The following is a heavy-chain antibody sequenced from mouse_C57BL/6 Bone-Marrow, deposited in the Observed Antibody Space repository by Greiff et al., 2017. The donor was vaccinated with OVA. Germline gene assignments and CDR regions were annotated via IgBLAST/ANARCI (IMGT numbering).Heavy chain of an antibody. CDR1: GFTFTDYY. J-gene: IGHJ4*01. CDR3: ARYPLYYYAMDY. V-gene: IGHV7-3*01. D-gene: IGHD1-1*02. Sequence: EVNVVESGGGLVQPGGSLSLSCAASGFTFTDYYMSWVRQPPGKALEWLGFIRNKANGYTTEYSASVKGRFTISRDNSQSILYLQMNALRAEDSATYYCARYPLYYYAMDYWGQGTSVTVSS. CDR2: IRNKANGYTT.